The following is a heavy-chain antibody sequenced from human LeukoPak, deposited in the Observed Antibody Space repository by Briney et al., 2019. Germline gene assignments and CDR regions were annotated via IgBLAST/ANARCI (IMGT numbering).Heavy chain of an antibody. CDR1: GYSISSGYY. J-gene: IGHJ4*02. CDR3: VRDRGEFSYSHDY. D-gene: IGHD1-26*01. V-gene: IGHV4-38-2*02. CDR2: IYHSGST. Sequence: SETLSLTCTVSGYSISSGYYWGWIRQPPGKGLEWIGSIYHSGSTYYNPSLKSRVTISVDTSENHFSLRLSSVTAADTAVYYCVRDRGEFSYSHDYWGQGTLVTVSS.